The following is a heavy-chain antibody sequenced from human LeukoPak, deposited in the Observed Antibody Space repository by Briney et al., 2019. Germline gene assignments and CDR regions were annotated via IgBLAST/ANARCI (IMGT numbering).Heavy chain of an antibody. CDR2: INTSGGST. D-gene: IGHD2-2*01. CDR1: GYTFTSYY. J-gene: IGHJ4*02. V-gene: IGHV1-46*01. CDR3: AREDMDSPPYCSSTSCSTTYFDY. Sequence: ASVKVSCKASGYTFTSYYMHWVRQAPAQGLEWMGIINTSGGSTSYAQKFQGRVTMTRDTSTSTVYMELSSLRSEDTAVYYCAREDMDSPPYCSSTSCSTTYFDYWGQGTLVTVSS.